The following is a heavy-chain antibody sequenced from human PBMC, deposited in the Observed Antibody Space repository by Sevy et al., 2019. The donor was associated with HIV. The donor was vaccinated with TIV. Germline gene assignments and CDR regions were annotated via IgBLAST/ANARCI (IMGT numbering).Heavy chain of an antibody. CDR2: ISGSGGST. CDR1: GFTFSSYA. V-gene: IGHV3-23*01. Sequence: GGSLRLSCAASGFTFSSYAMSWVRQAPGKGLEWVSVISGSGGSTYNADSVKGRFTISRDNSKNTLYLQMNSLRAEDTAVYYCAKTGYELRHFDWFDYWGQGTLVTVSS. J-gene: IGHJ4*02. D-gene: IGHD3-9*01. CDR3: AKTGYELRHFDWFDY.